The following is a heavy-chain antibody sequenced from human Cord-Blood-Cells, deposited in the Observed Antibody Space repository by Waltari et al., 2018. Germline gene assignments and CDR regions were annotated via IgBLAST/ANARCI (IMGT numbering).Heavy chain of an antibody. CDR1: GGTFSSYA. Sequence: QVQLVQYASEVKKPGSSVQVSCKASGGTFSSYAISWVRQAPGQGLEWMGRIIPILGIANYAQKFQGRVTITADKSTSTAYMELSSLRSEDTAVYYCASSPEGGGTGAFDIWGQGTMVTVSS. J-gene: IGHJ3*02. CDR2: IIPILGIA. D-gene: IGHD3-16*01. CDR3: ASSPEGGGTGAFDI. V-gene: IGHV1-69*09.